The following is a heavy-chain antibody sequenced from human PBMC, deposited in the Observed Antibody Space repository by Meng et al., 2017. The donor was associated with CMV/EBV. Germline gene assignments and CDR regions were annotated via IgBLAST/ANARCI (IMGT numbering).Heavy chain of an antibody. CDR2: IYYSGST. Sequence: QVQQQESGQGLVKPSQTLSLTCTVSGGSISSGDYYWSWIRQPPGKGLEWIGYIYYSGSTYYNPSLKSRVTISVDTSKNQFSLKLSSVTAADTAVYYCARVTSRVAGAFDYWGQGTLVTVSS. J-gene: IGHJ4*02. CDR1: GGSISSGDYY. D-gene: IGHD1-14*01. V-gene: IGHV4-30-4*08. CDR3: ARVTSRVAGAFDY.